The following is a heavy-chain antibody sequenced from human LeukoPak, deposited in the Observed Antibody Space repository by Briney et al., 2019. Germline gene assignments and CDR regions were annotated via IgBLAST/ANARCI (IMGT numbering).Heavy chain of an antibody. CDR2: ISSSSSYT. D-gene: IGHD3-10*01. V-gene: IGHV3-11*05. CDR3: ARAARYYGSGFDAFDI. Sequence: PGGSLRLSCAASGFTFSDYYMSWIRQSPGKGLEGVSYISSSSSYTNYADSVKGRFTISRDNAQNSLYLQMNSLRAEDTAVYYCARAARYYGSGFDAFDIWGQGTMVTVSS. CDR1: GFTFSDYY. J-gene: IGHJ3*02.